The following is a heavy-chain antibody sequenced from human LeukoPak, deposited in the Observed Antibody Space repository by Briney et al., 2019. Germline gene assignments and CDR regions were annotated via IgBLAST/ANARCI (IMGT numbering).Heavy chain of an antibody. CDR1: GGSLTNYY. CDR2: IHSDGTT. D-gene: IGHD3-16*01. V-gene: IGHV4-4*09. J-gene: IGHJ4*02. CDR3: ARLNFRGGEALHFDS. Sequence: SETLSLTCSVSGGSLTNYYWGWIRQPPGKGLEFIGYIHSDGTTNYDSSLQSRVAISLDTSKIQFSLRLYTVTAADTALYFCARLNFRGGEALHFDSWGQGTLVTVSS.